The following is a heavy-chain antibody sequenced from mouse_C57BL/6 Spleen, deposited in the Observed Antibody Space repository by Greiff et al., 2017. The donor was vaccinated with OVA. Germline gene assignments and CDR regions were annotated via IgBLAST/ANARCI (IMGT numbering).Heavy chain of an antibody. D-gene: IGHD1-1*01. CDR1: GYTFTSYW. CDR2: IYPSDSET. V-gene: IGHV1-61*01. Sequence: VQLQQPGAELVRPGSSVKLSCKASGYTFTSYWMDWVKQRPGQGLEWIGNIYPSDSETHYNQKFKDKATLTVDKSSSTAYMQLSSLTSEDSAVYYCARGPYGSSSYWYFDVWGTGTTVTVSS. CDR3: ARGPYGSSSYWYFDV. J-gene: IGHJ1*03.